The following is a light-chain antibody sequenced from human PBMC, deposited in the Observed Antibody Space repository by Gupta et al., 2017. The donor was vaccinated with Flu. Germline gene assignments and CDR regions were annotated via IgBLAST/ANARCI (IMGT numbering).Light chain of an antibody. J-gene: IGKJ4*01. Sequence: PLTLSASVGDRVTFSCRASQRIGEWLAWFQQKPGKAPKLLIYKASELEIGVPSRFSGSGSGTEFTLTISSLQPDDFATYFCQYYSTSSVSFGGGTEVEI. CDR2: KAS. CDR3: QYYSTSSVS. V-gene: IGKV1-5*03. CDR1: QRIGEW.